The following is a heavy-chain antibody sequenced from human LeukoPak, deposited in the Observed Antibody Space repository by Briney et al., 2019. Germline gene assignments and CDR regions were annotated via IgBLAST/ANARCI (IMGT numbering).Heavy chain of an antibody. CDR1: GHSFTSYW. Sequence: GESPQISCKGSGHSFTSYWIGWVRQMPGKGLEWMGIIYLGDSDTRYSPSFQGQVTISADKSISTAYLQWSSLKASDTATYYCARLKAGYYDSSGRYYFDYWGQGTLVTVSS. V-gene: IGHV5-51*01. D-gene: IGHD3-22*01. J-gene: IGHJ4*02. CDR3: ARLKAGYYDSSGRYYFDY. CDR2: IYLGDSDT.